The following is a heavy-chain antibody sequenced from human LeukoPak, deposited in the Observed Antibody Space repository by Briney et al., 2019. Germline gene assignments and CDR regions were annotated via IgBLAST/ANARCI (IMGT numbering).Heavy chain of an antibody. V-gene: IGHV1-46*01. Sequence: ASVKVSCKASGYTFTSYYMHWVRQAPAQGLERMGIINTSGGSTSYSQQFQGRVTMTRDTSTSTVYMELRSLRSEDTAVYYCARSHGYFDFDYWGQGTLVTVSS. D-gene: IGHD6-25*01. J-gene: IGHJ4*02. CDR3: ARSHGYFDFDY. CDR1: GYTFTSYY. CDR2: INTSGGST.